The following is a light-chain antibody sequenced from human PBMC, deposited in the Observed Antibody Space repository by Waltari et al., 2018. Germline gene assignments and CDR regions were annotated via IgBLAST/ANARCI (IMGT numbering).Light chain of an antibody. CDR2: QDT. CDR3: FSAADDCWV. Sequence: FDLTQPSSVSVSPGQTARITCPGDIVTKKDTRWFQQKPGRAPLLLIYQDTGRPLGIPERFSGSISGTTITLTIPGAQFEDEADYHCFSAADDCWVFGGGTKLTVL. CDR1: IVTKKD. V-gene: IGLV3-27*01. J-gene: IGLJ3*02.